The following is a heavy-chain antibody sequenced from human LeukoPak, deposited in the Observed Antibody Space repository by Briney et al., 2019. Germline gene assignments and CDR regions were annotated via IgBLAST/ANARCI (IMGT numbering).Heavy chain of an antibody. CDR1: GYTFTSYG. V-gene: IGHV1-18*04. CDR3: ARDSWFGELLRGDY. CDR2: ISAYNGNT. D-gene: IGHD3-10*01. J-gene: IGHJ4*02. Sequence: GASVKVSCKASGYTFTSYGISSVRQAPGQGLEWMGWISAYNGNTNYAQKLQGRVTMTTDTSTSTAYMEMRSLRSDDTAVYYCARDSWFGELLRGDYWGQGTLVTVSS.